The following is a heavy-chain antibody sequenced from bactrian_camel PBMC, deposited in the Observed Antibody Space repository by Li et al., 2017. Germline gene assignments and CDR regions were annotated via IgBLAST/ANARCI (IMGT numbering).Heavy chain of an antibody. V-gene: IGHV3S31*01. CDR3: AKVISGSWYAPYNY. J-gene: IGHJ4*01. D-gene: IGHD6*01. Sequence: EVQLVESGGGLVQPGGSLRLSCAASGFTFSSYAMSWVRQAPGKGLEWVSGISHSGGSTYYADSVKGRFTTSEDYAENTLYLQMNSLKPEDTAVYYCAKVISGSWYAPYNYWGQGTQVTVS. CDR2: ISHSGGST. CDR1: GFTFSSYA.